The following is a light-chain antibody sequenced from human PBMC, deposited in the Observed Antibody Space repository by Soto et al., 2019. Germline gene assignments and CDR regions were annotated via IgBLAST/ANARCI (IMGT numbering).Light chain of an antibody. V-gene: IGLV1-47*01. CDR1: SSNIGSNY. CDR3: AAWDDSLSGPV. CDR2: RNN. J-gene: IGLJ1*01. Sequence: VRKHPPTGSRAPRGGGPISCSGSSSNIGSNYVYWYQQLPGTAPKLLIYRNNQRPSGVPDRFSGSKSGTSASLAISGLRSEDEADYYCAAWDDSLSGPVFGTGTKVTVL.